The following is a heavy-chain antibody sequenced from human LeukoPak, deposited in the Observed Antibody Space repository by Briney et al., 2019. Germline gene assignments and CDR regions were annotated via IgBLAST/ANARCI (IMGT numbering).Heavy chain of an antibody. V-gene: IGHV3-21*01. D-gene: IGHD2-21*02. J-gene: IGHJ5*02. Sequence: PGGSLRLSCAASGLSFSRYTLNWVRQAPGKGLEWVSSISGTSTDIYYADSVKGRFTISRDNAKNSLYLQMNGLRVEDTAVYYCARDQVVTPPGTFDPRGQGTLVTVSS. CDR1: GLSFSRYT. CDR2: ISGTSTDI. CDR3: ARDQVVTPPGTFDP.